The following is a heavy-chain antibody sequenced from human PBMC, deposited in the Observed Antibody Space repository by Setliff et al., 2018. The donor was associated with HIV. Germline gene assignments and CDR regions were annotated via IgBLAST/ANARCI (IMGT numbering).Heavy chain of an antibody. V-gene: IGHV3-23*01. CDR1: GFSFSGNA. Sequence: SGGSLRLSCAASGFSFSGNAMSWVRQAPGKGLEWVSGIVGGGGRTYYADSVKGRFTISRDISKNTLYLQMNSLRAEDTAVYYCARDLPGTELNYFDCWGQGTLVTVSS. J-gene: IGHJ4*02. CDR2: IVGGGGRT. CDR3: ARDLPGTELNYFDC. D-gene: IGHD1-7*01.